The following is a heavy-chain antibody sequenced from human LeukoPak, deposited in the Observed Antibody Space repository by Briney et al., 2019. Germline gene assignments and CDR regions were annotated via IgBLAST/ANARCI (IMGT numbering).Heavy chain of an antibody. D-gene: IGHD2-15*01. CDR2: INPNSGGT. V-gene: IGHV1-2*02. CDR3: AREVVVKDAFDI. Sequence: ASVKVSCKASGYTFTGYYMHWVRHAPGQGLEWMGWINPNSGGTNYAQKFQGRVTMTRGTSISTAYMELSRLRSDDTAVYYCAREVVVKDAFDIWGQGTMVTVSS. CDR1: GYTFTGYY. J-gene: IGHJ3*02.